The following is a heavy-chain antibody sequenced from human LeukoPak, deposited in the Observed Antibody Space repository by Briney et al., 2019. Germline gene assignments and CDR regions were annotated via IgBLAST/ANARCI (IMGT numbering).Heavy chain of an antibody. CDR1: GFTFSSYS. Sequence: GGSLRLSCAASGFTFSSYSMNWVRRAPGKGPEWISWITGSGTDIIYADSVKGRFTISRDNAKNSLYLQMNSLRAEDTAMYYCARDQDYGFTYWGQGTLVTVSS. CDR2: ITGSGTDI. J-gene: IGHJ4*02. V-gene: IGHV3-48*01. D-gene: IGHD4-17*01. CDR3: ARDQDYGFTY.